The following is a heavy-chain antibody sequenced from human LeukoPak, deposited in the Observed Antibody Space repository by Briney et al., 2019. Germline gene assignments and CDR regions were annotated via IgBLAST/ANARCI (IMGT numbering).Heavy chain of an antibody. CDR3: ARSVGTYYYGSGSYYYDY. Sequence: GGSLRLSCAASGFTFSDFWMTWARQAPGKGLEWVANIKQDGSEKYYVDSVKGRFTISRDNAKNSLYLQMNSLRAEDTAVYYCARSVGTYYYGSGSYYYDYWGQGTLVTVSS. CDR2: IKQDGSEK. D-gene: IGHD3-10*01. J-gene: IGHJ4*02. V-gene: IGHV3-7*01. CDR1: GFTFSDFW.